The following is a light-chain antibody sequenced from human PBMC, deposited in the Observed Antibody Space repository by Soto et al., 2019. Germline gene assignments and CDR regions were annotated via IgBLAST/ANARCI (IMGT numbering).Light chain of an antibody. V-gene: IGKV1-5*01. J-gene: IGKJ1*01. CDR2: DAS. CDR3: QQSRT. Sequence: DIQMTQSPSTLSASVGDRVTITCRASQSISSWLAWYQQKPGKAPKLLIYDASSLESGVPSRFSGSGSGTEFTLTISSLQPDDSATYYCQQSRTFGQGTKVEIK. CDR1: QSISSW.